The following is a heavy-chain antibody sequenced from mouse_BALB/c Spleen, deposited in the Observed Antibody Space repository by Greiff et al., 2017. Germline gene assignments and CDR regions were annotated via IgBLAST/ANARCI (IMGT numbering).Heavy chain of an antibody. J-gene: IGHJ1*01. Sequence: EVHLVESGPELVKPGASMKISCKASGYSFTGYTMNWVKQSHGKNLEWIGLINPYNGGTSYNQKFKGKATLTVDKSSSTAYMELLSLTSEDSAVYYCARKSYRYDVGNWYFDVWGAGTTVTVSS. CDR2: INPYNGGT. CDR1: GYSFTGYT. CDR3: ARKSYRYDVGNWYFDV. V-gene: IGHV1-18*01. D-gene: IGHD2-14*01.